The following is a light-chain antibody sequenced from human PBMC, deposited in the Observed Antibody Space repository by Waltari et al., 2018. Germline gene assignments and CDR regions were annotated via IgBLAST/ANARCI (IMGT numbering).Light chain of an antibody. CDR3: QHYLRLPVT. CDR1: QSVSRA. Sequence: EIVLTQSPGTLSSSPGARAPVSCRASQSVSRALAWYQQKPGQAPRLLIYGASTRPTGIPDRFSGSGSGTDFSLTISRLEPDDFAVYYCQHYLRLPVTFGQGTTVEI. V-gene: IGKV3-20*01. CDR2: GAS. J-gene: IGKJ1*01.